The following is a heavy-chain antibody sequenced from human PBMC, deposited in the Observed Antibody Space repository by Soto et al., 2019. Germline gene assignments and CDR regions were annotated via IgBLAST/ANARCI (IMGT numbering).Heavy chain of an antibody. CDR3: ARRSLHYVSSWGGDWFDP. V-gene: IGHV1-2*04. Sequence: ASVKVSCKASGYTLSDYYIHWVRQAPGQGLEWMGWINPNHGGTNYAQRFQGWVTMTRDTSITTAYMELTSLKSDDTAVYYCARRSLHYVSSWGGDWFDPWGQGTLVTVSS. CDR1: GYTLSDYY. D-gene: IGHD6-13*01. J-gene: IGHJ5*02. CDR2: INPNHGGT.